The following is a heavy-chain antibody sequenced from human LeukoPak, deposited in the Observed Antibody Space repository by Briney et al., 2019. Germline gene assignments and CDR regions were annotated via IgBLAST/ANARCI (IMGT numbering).Heavy chain of an antibody. CDR3: AKDGAPAGYSSGIDY. V-gene: IGHV3-9*01. J-gene: IGHJ4*02. CDR1: GFTFDDYA. D-gene: IGHD6-19*01. CDR2: ISWNSGSI. Sequence: PGGSLRLSCAASGFTFDDYAMHWVRQAPGKGLEWVSGISWNSGSIGYADSVKGRFTISRDNAKNSLYLQMNSLRAEDTALYYCAKDGAPAGYSSGIDYWGQGTLVTVSS.